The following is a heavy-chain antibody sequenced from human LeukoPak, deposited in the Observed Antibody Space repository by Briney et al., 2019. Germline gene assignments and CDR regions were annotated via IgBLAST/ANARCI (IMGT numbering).Heavy chain of an antibody. CDR3: ARDPEHYGSGSYLDY. J-gene: IGHJ4*02. CDR1: GFTFSSYA. V-gene: IGHV3-30-3*01. D-gene: IGHD3-10*01. CDR2: ISYDGTNK. Sequence: PGGSLRLSCAASGFTFSSYAINWVRQAPGKGLEWVAVISYDGTNKNYADSVKGRLTISRDSSKNTVYLEMNSLRGEDTAVYYCARDPEHYGSGSYLDYWGQGSLVTVSS.